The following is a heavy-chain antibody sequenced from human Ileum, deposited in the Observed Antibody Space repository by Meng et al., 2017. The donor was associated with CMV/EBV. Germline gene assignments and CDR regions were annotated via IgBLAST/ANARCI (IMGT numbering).Heavy chain of an antibody. J-gene: IGHJ4*02. CDR2: IQVIGPT. D-gene: IGHD2-2*01. Sequence: DAGRGLLQTSGALFLTDSVAAGFINNYTWMWGRQPAAQKLEWMGRIQVIGPTVYTTSFEAPVTVTFTASKNQLYITLNSVTDDDKTKYKCAGSRTAGGPCDYWGQGTLVTVSS. CDR3: AGSRTAGGPCDY. CDR1: AGFINNYT. V-gene: IGHV4-4*07.